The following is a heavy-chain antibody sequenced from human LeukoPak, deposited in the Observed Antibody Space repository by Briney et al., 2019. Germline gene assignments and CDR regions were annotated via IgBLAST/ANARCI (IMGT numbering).Heavy chain of an antibody. CDR3: AKNDNHAYYYYYGMDV. Sequence: GGSLRLSCAASGFTLSSYAMSWVRQAPGKGLEWVSAISGSGGSTYYADSVKGRFTISRDNSKNTLYLQMNSLRAEDTAVYYCAKNDNHAYYYYYGMDVRGQGTTVTVSS. CDR1: GFTLSSYA. J-gene: IGHJ6*02. D-gene: IGHD3-9*01. CDR2: ISGSGGST. V-gene: IGHV3-23*01.